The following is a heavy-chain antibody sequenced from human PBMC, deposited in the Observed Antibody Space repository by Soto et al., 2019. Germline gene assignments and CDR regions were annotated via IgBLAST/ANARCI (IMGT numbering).Heavy chain of an antibody. D-gene: IGHD3-10*01. CDR1: GFTFSSYA. V-gene: IGHV3-23*01. J-gene: IGHJ5*02. CDR2: ISGSGGST. Sequence: LRLSCAASGFTFSSYAMSWVRQAPGKGLEWVSAISGSGGSTYYADSVKGRFTISRDNSKNTLYLQMNSLRAEDTAVYYCAKVDYYGSGSYYPPEFDPWGQGTLVTVSS. CDR3: AKVDYYGSGSYYPPEFDP.